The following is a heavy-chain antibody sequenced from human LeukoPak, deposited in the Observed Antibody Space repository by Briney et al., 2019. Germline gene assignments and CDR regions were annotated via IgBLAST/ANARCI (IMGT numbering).Heavy chain of an antibody. Sequence: PSETLSLTCAVYGGSFSGYYWSWIRQPPGKGLEWIGEINHSGSTNYNPSLKSRVTIPVDTSKNQFSLKLSSVTAADTAVYYCVNNWFDPWGQGTLVTVSS. CDR2: INHSGST. CDR1: GGSFSGYY. J-gene: IGHJ5*02. CDR3: VNNWFDP. V-gene: IGHV4-34*01.